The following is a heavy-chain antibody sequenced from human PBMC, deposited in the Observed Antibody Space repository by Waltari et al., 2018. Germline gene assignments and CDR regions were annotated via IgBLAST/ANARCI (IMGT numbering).Heavy chain of an antibody. CDR3: ARRRWLALDC. J-gene: IGHJ4*02. CDR2: IKQDGSDK. V-gene: IGHV3-7*01. CDR1: GFSFSDYW. D-gene: IGHD5-12*01. Sequence: EVQLVESGGGLVQPGGSLRLSCTASGFSFSDYWMTWVRQAPGKGLEWVAKIKQDGSDKYYVDSVKGRFTISRDNAKNSLYLQMNSLRAEDTAVYFCARRRWLALDCWGQGTLVTVSS.